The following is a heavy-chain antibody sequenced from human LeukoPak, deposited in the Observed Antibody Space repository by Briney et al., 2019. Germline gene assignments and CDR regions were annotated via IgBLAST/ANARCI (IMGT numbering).Heavy chain of an antibody. J-gene: IGHJ1*01. CDR1: GFTFSSYA. CDR2: ISGSGGST. Sequence: GGSLRLSCAASGFTFSSYAMHWVRQAPGKGLEWVSAISGSGGSTYYADSVKGRFTISRDNSKNTLYLQMNSLRAEDTAVYYCAKSRKMGYFQHWGQGTLVTVSS. V-gene: IGHV3-23*01. CDR3: AKSRKMGYFQH. D-gene: IGHD5-24*01.